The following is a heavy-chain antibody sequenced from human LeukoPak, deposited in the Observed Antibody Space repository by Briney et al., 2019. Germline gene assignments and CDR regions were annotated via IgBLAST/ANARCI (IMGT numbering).Heavy chain of an antibody. CDR2: INHSGST. D-gene: IGHD6-25*01. V-gene: IGHV4-34*01. CDR3: ARRVAAAARGYMDV. J-gene: IGHJ6*03. CDR1: GGSFSGYY. Sequence: SETLSLTCAVYGGSFSGYYWSWIRQPPGKGLEWIGEINHSGSTNYNPSLKSRVTISVDTSKNQFSLKLSSVTAADTAVYYCARRVAAAARGYMDVWGKGTTVTVSS.